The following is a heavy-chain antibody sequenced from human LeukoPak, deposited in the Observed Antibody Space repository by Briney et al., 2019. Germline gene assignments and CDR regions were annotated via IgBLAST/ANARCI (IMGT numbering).Heavy chain of an antibody. CDR2: INPNSGGT. CDR1: GYTFTGYY. V-gene: IGHV1-2*02. J-gene: IGHJ4*02. D-gene: IGHD3-16*01. CDR3: AKIPQVATYTVPNFDF. Sequence: ASVKVSCKASGYTFTGYYMHWVRQAPGQGLEWMGWINPNSGGTNYAQKFQGRVTMTRDTSISTAYMELSRLRSDDTAVYYCAKIPQVATYTVPNFDFWGQGTLVTVSS.